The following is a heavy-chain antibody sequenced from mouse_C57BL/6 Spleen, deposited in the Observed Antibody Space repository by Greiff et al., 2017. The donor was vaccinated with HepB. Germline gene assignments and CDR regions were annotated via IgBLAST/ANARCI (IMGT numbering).Heavy chain of an antibody. D-gene: IGHD1-1*01. CDR3: ARTPIYYGSSHWYFDV. J-gene: IGHJ1*03. CDR1: GYTFTDYN. Sequence: DVQLQESGPELVKPGASVKIPCKASGYTFTDYNMDWVKQSHGKSLEWIGDINPNNGGTIYNQKFKGKATLTVDKSSSTAYMELRSLTSEDTAVYYCARTPIYYGSSHWYFDVWGTGTTVTVSS. CDR2: INPNNGGT. V-gene: IGHV1-18*01.